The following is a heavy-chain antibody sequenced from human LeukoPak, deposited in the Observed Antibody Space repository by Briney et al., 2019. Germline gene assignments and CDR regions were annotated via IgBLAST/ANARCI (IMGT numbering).Heavy chain of an antibody. J-gene: IGHJ4*02. V-gene: IGHV3-30-3*01. Sequence: GGSLRLSCAASGFTFSSYAMHWVRQAPGKGLEWVAVISYDGSNKYYADSVKGRFTISRDNSKNTLYLQMNSLRAEDTAVYYCAKDLRGSGWSNGGFFDYWGQGTLVTVSS. CDR2: ISYDGSNK. CDR1: GFTFSSYA. D-gene: IGHD6-19*01. CDR3: AKDLRGSGWSNGGFFDY.